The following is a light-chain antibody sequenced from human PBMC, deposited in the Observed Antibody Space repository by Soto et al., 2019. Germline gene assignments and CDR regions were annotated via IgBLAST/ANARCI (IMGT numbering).Light chain of an antibody. CDR2: GAS. Sequence: EVVMTQSPATQSVSPGDRATVYIRASQSVNIYLAWYQQKPGQAPRLLIYGASNRATGIPDRFSGSGSGTDFTLTISRLDPEDFAANYWQQYGSSGTFGQGTKVDIK. J-gene: IGKJ1*01. CDR3: QQYGSSGT. V-gene: IGKV3-20*01. CDR1: QSVNIY.